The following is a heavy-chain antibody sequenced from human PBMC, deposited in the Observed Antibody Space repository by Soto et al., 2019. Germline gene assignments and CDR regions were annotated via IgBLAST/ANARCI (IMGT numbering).Heavy chain of an antibody. CDR3: ARITLGYCSGGSCYSPYYFDY. D-gene: IGHD2-15*01. Sequence: ASVKVSCEASGYTFTSYGISWVRQAPGQGLEWMGWISAYNGNTNYAQKLQGRVTMTTDTSTSTAYMELRSLRSDDTAVYYCARITLGYCSGGSCYSPYYFDYWGQGTLVTVSS. CDR2: ISAYNGNT. CDR1: GYTFTSYG. V-gene: IGHV1-18*01. J-gene: IGHJ4*02.